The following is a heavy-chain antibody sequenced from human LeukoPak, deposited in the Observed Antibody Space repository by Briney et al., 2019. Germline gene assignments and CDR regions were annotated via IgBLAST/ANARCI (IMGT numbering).Heavy chain of an antibody. CDR1: GGSISSSSYY. Sequence: SETLSLTCTVSGGSISSSSYYWGWIRQPPGKGLEWIGSIYYSGSTYYNPSLKSRVTISVDTSKNQFSLKLNSVTAADTAVYYCARATKRYSSSLYYFDYWGQGTLVTVSS. CDR3: ARATKRYSSSLYYFDY. D-gene: IGHD6-6*01. J-gene: IGHJ4*02. V-gene: IGHV4-39*07. CDR2: IYYSGST.